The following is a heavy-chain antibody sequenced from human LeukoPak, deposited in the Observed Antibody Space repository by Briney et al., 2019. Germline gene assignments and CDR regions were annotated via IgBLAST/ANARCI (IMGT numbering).Heavy chain of an antibody. V-gene: IGHV4-59*01. CDR3: ARGPRGVSIAAAGTSPFDY. J-gene: IGHJ4*02. Sequence: PSETLSLTCTVSGGSISSYYWSWIRQPPGKGLEWIGYIYYSGSTNYNPSLKSRVTISVDTSKNQFSLKLSSVTAADTAVYYCARGPRGVSIAAAGTSPFDYWGQGTLVTVSS. D-gene: IGHD6-13*01. CDR2: IYYSGST. CDR1: GGSISSYY.